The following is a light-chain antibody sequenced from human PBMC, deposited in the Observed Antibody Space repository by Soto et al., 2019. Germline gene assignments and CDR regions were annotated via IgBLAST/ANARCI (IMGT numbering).Light chain of an antibody. CDR1: QSVISSF. V-gene: IGKV3-20*01. CDR3: QHYNSYSEA. J-gene: IGKJ1*01. Sequence: EIVLTQSPGSLSLSPGERATLSCRASQSVISSFLAWYQQKPGQAPRVLIFGASSRAPGIPDRFSGSGSGTDFTLTISSLQPDDFATYYCQHYNSYSEAFGQGTKVDIK. CDR2: GAS.